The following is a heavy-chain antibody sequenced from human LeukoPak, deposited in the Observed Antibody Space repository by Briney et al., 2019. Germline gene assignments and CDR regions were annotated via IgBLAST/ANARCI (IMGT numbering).Heavy chain of an antibody. D-gene: IGHD2-2*01. CDR2: IYYTGKI. CDR3: ARRVGKYPAYYFDF. CDR1: GDSISTGGHY. V-gene: IGHV4-31*03. J-gene: IGHJ4*02. Sequence: SETLSLTCTVSGDSISTGGHYWSWIRHQSGKGLEWIAYIYYTGKINYNPSLKSRVSMSVDTSNNQFSLRLKSVTAADTAVYFCARRVGKYPAYYFDFWGQGTLVTVSS.